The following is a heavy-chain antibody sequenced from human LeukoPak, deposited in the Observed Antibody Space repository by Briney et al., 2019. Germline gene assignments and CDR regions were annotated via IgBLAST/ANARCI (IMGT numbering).Heavy chain of an antibody. Sequence: ASVKVSCKASGGTFSSYAISWVRQAPGQGLEWMGGTIPIFGTANYAQKFQGRVTITTDESTSTAYMELSSLRSEDTAVYYCARETVYSGSYYYYFDYWGQGTLVTVSS. CDR3: ARETVYSGSYYYYFDY. V-gene: IGHV1-69*05. D-gene: IGHD1-26*01. J-gene: IGHJ4*02. CDR2: TIPIFGTA. CDR1: GGTFSSYA.